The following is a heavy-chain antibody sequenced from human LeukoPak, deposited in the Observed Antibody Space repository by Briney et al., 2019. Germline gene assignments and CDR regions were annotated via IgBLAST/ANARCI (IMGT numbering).Heavy chain of an antibody. D-gene: IGHD2-21*02. Sequence: GGSLRLSCAASGFTFSSYAMHWVRQAPGKGLEYVSAISSNGGSTYYANSVKGRFTISRDNSKNTLYLQMGSLRAEDMAVYYCARPGDEYYYYGMDVWGQRTTVTVSS. CDR3: ARPGDEYYYYGMDV. V-gene: IGHV3-64*01. CDR1: GFTFSSYA. CDR2: ISSNGGST. J-gene: IGHJ6*02.